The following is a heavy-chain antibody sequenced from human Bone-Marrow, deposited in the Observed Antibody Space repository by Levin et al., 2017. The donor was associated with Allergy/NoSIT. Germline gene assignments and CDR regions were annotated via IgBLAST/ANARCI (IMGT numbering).Heavy chain of an antibody. CDR1: GLKFNTTW. D-gene: IGHD1-1*01. CDR3: TTGVLQAY. V-gene: IGHV3-15*01. J-gene: IGHJ4*02. Sequence: GGSLRLSCVTSGLKFNTTWMTWARQAPGKRLEWVGRIYSKNDGGATEYAAPVQGRSVISRADSKNTLSLQMNSLKPEDTAVYYCTTGVLQAYWGQGTLVTVSS. CDR2: IYSKNDGGAT.